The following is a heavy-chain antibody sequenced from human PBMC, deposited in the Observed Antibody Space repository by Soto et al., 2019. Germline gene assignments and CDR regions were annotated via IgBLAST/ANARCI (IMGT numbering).Heavy chain of an antibody. J-gene: IGHJ4*02. Sequence: QAQLVQSGAEVKKPGASVKVSCEASGYTFTSYYMHWVRQAPGQGLEWMGWINPNSGETKYAQKFRGRVTMTRDTSITTAYMEVKMLTSDDTAVYYCARQLAYCGGDCFTEPVDYWGQGTLVTVSS. CDR3: ARQLAYCGGDCFTEPVDY. CDR2: INPNSGET. V-gene: IGHV1-2*02. D-gene: IGHD2-21*02. CDR1: GYTFTSYY.